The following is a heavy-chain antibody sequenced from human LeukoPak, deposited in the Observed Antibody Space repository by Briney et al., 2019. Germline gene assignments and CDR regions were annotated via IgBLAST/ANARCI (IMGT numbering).Heavy chain of an antibody. CDR3: AKASGGNVVY. Sequence: PGGSLRLSCAASGFTFGSNTMSWVRQAPGKGLEWVSVISGSGGNTYYADSVKGRFTISRDNSKNTLYLQMNSLRPEDTAVYYCAKASGGNVVYWGQGTLVTVSS. CDR2: ISGSGGNT. D-gene: IGHD4-23*01. V-gene: IGHV3-23*01. J-gene: IGHJ4*02. CDR1: GFTFGSNT.